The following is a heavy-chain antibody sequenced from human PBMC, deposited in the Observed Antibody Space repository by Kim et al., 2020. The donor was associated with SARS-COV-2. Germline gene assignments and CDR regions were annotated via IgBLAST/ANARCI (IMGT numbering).Heavy chain of an antibody. CDR3: AREASSSWYRPFDY. CDR1: GYTFTGYY. J-gene: IGHJ4*02. V-gene: IGHV1-2*06. D-gene: IGHD6-13*01. CDR2: INPNSGGT. Sequence: ASVKVSCKASGYTFTGYYMHWVRQAPGQGLEWMGRINPNSGGTNYAQKFQGRVTMTRDTSISTAYMELSTLRSDDTAVYYCAREASSSWYRPFDYWGQGTLVTVSS.